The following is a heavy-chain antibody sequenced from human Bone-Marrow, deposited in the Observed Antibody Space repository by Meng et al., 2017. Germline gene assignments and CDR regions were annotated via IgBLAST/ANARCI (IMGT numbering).Heavy chain of an antibody. CDR3: AKPGKGGYCTNGVCKPFDP. Sequence: GGSLRPSCAASGFTFSSYAMSWVRQAPGKGLEWVSAIRGSGGSTYYADSVKGRFTISRDNSKNTLYLQMNSLRAEDTAVYYCAKPGKGGYCTNGVCKPFDPWGQGTLVTVSS. CDR1: GFTFSSYA. V-gene: IGHV3-23*01. J-gene: IGHJ5*02. D-gene: IGHD2-8*01. CDR2: IRGSGGST.